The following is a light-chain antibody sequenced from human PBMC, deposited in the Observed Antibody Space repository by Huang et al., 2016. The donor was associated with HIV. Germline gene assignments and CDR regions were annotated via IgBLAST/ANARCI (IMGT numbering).Light chain of an antibody. J-gene: IGKJ1*01. CDR3: QQYYSSPWT. CDR1: LGIISS. V-gene: IGKV1-NL1*01. CDR2: GAA. Sequence: DIQMTQSPSSLSASIGDKVTITCRASLGIISSLAWYHQQPGNAPKLLLYGAANLEGGVPSRISGIGSGTDYTLTIKILQPEDFATYYCQQYYSSPWTFGQGTRVEIK.